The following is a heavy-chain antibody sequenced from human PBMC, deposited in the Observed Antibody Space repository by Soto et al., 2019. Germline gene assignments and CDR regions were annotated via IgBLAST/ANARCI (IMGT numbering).Heavy chain of an antibody. D-gene: IGHD5-18*01. J-gene: IGHJ6*02. V-gene: IGHV1-18*01. Sequence: QAQLVQSGAEVKKPGASVKVSCKASGYTFYSHSISWVRQAPGQGLEWIGRINADNGNTQYAQTFRGRVTMTTDTSTTTVSMALPTLTSAATAVYYCATCIQGDYYSGIDVWGQGTTVTVSS. CDR1: GYTFYSHS. CDR2: INADNGNT. CDR3: ATCIQGDYYSGIDV.